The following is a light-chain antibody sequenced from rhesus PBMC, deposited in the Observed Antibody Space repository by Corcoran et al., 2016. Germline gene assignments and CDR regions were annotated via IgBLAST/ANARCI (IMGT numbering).Light chain of an antibody. CDR2: AAS. CDR3: QHYYDDPPT. J-gene: IGKJ1*01. V-gene: IGKV1-44*03. Sequence: DIQMTQSPSALSASVGDRVTISCRASQNIYSNLAWYQQKPGKAPKLLIHAASSLQTGIPSRFIGSGSGKGFTLTLSSLQPEDSAAYYCQHYYDDPPTFGQGTKVEIK. CDR1: QNIYSN.